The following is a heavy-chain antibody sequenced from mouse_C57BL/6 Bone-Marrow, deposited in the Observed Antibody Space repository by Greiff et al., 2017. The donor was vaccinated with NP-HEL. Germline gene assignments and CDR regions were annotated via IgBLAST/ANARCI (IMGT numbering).Heavy chain of an antibody. CDR2: IYPGSGNT. V-gene: IGHV1-76*01. Sequence: QVQLQQSGAELVRPGASVKLSCKASGYTFTDYYINWVKQRPGQGLEWIARIYPGSGNTYYHEKFKGKATLTAEKSSSTAYMQLSSLTSEYSAVYFYARDYYGSSHAYWGKGTLVTVSA. CDR1: GYTFTDYY. D-gene: IGHD1-1*01. CDR3: ARDYYGSSHAY. J-gene: IGHJ3*01.